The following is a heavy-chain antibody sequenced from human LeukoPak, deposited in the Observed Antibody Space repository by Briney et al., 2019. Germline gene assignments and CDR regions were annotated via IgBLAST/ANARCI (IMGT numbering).Heavy chain of an antibody. J-gene: IGHJ4*02. CDR3: ARMMGGYSYGSRIG. D-gene: IGHD5-18*01. Sequence: SVKVSCKASGGTSSTYAISCVRHPAGQGREWMGRIIPIFGTANYAQKFQGRVTITTDESTSTAYMELSSLRSEDTAVYYCARMMGGYSYGSRIGGGQETLDTVSS. CDR1: GGTSSTYA. CDR2: IIPIFGTA. V-gene: IGHV1-69*05.